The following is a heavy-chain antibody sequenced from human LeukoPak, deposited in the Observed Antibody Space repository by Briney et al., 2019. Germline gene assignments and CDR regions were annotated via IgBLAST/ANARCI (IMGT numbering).Heavy chain of an antibody. CDR3: ARLRGYSGYDSYMDV. V-gene: IGHV3-48*04. D-gene: IGHD5-12*01. Sequence: GGSLRLSCAASGFTFSSYGMTWVRQAPGKGLEWVSYISSSSSTIYYADSVKGRFTISRDNAKNSLYLQMNSLRAEDTAVYYCARLRGYSGYDSYMDVWGKGTTVTISS. J-gene: IGHJ6*03. CDR1: GFTFSSYG. CDR2: ISSSSSTI.